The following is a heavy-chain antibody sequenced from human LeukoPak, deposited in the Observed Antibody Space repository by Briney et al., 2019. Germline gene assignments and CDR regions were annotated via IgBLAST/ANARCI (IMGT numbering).Heavy chain of an antibody. V-gene: IGHV3-30-3*01. J-gene: IGHJ4*02. CDR2: ISYDGSNK. Sequence: GGSLRLSCAASGFTFSSYAMHWVRQAPGKGLEWVAVISYDGSNKYYADSVKGRFTISRDNSKNTLYLQMNSLRAEDTAVYYCARATFGGVIVTPNFDYWGQGTLVTVSS. D-gene: IGHD3-16*02. CDR1: GFTFSSYA. CDR3: ARATFGGVIVTPNFDY.